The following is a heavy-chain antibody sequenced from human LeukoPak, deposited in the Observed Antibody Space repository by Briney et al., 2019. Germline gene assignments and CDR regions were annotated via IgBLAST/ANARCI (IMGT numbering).Heavy chain of an antibody. CDR3: AKCESNYGNDALDI. Sequence: GGSLRLSCAASGFTFSNYAMNWVRQAPGKGPEWVSYIRGGGAVTHYAESVKGRFTISRDNFNSILYLQMSSLRAEDTAVYYCAKCESNYGNDALDIWGQGTMVTVSS. V-gene: IGHV3-23*01. D-gene: IGHD5-18*01. CDR2: IRGGGAVT. CDR1: GFTFSNYA. J-gene: IGHJ3*02.